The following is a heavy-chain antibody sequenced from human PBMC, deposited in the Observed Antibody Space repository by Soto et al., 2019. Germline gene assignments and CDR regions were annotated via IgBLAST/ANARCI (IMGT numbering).Heavy chain of an antibody. CDR2: ISAYNGNT. Sequence: AAVKVSCKASGYTFTRYGISWVRQAPGQGLEWMGWISAYNGNTNYAQKLQGRVTMTTDTSTSTAYMELRSLRAEDTAVYYCAKEMPYGEYAPDHWGQGTLVTVSS. CDR1: GYTFTRYG. J-gene: IGHJ4*02. CDR3: AKEMPYGEYAPDH. V-gene: IGHV1-18*01. D-gene: IGHD2-8*01.